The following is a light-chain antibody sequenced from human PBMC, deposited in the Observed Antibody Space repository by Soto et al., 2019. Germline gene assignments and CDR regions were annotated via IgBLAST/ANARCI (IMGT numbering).Light chain of an antibody. V-gene: IGLV2-14*03. J-gene: IGLJ2*01. CDR3: SSYTSTSTLVI. CDR1: ISDVGGYNY. CDR2: DVS. Sequence: QSALTQPASVSGSPGQSITISCTGTISDVGGYNYVAWYQQYAGKAPKLMIYDVSNRPSGVSNRFSGSKSDSTAFLTISGLQAEDEADYYCSSYTSTSTLVIFGGGTKLTVL.